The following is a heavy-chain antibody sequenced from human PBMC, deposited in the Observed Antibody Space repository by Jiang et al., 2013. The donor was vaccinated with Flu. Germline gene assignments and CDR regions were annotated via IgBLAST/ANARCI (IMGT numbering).Heavy chain of an antibody. J-gene: IGHJ4*02. CDR2: IKQDGSEK. V-gene: IGHV3-7*01. CDR3: ASDFSSSWYSNFDY. Sequence: NIKQDGSEKVLCGTLXRADFTISRDNAKNSLYLQMNSLRAEDTAVYYCASDFSSSWYSNFDYWGQGTLVTVSS. D-gene: IGHD6-13*01.